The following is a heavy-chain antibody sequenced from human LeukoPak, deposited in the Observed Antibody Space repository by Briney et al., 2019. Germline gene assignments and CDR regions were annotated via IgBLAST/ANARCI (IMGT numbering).Heavy chain of an antibody. J-gene: IGHJ4*02. CDR3: ARATPGFGRNVEKYFDY. CDR1: GYTFTGYY. D-gene: IGHD1-1*01. V-gene: IGHV1-46*01. CDR2: IDPSGGGT. Sequence: GASVKVSCKASGYTFTGYYMHWVRQAPGQGLEWMGVIDPSGGGTSYTQKFQGRVTLTRDMSTSTVYMALSSLRSEDTAVYYCARATPGFGRNVEKYFDYWGQGTLVTVSS.